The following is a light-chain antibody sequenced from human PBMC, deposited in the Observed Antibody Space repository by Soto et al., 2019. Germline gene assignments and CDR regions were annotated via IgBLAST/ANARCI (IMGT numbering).Light chain of an antibody. J-gene: IGKJ1*01. CDR3: QQYGSSPWT. CDR1: QSVNSN. V-gene: IGKV3-20*01. Sequence: EVGMKQSPATLSVYPGERATHSCRASQSVNSNLAWYQQKPGQAPRLLIYGASSRATGIPAKFSGSGSGTDFTLTISRLEPEDFAVYHCQQYGSSPWTFGQGTMVDI. CDR2: GAS.